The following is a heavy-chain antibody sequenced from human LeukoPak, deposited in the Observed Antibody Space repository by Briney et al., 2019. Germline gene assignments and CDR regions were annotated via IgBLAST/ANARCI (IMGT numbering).Heavy chain of an antibody. Sequence: GGSLRLSCAASGFTFSSYAMHWVRQAPGKGLEWVAVISYDGSNKYYADSVKGRFTISRDNSKNTLYLQMNSLRAEDTAVYYCARAASGESALLSRGNYYYSGMDVWGQGTTVTVS. D-gene: IGHD1-14*01. V-gene: IGHV3-30-3*01. CDR3: ARAASGESALLSRGNYYYSGMDV. CDR2: ISYDGSNK. J-gene: IGHJ6*02. CDR1: GFTFSSYA.